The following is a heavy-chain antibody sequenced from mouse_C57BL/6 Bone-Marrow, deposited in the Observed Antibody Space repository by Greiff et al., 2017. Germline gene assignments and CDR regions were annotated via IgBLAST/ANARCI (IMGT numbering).Heavy chain of an antibody. Sequence: EVMLVESGGGLVKPGGSLKLSCAASGFTFSSYAMSWVRQTPETRLEWVATISDGGSYTYYPDNVKGRFTISRDNAKNNLYLQMSHLKSEDTAMYYCARDRWLLRFDYWGQGTTLTVSS. CDR2: ISDGGSYT. J-gene: IGHJ2*01. D-gene: IGHD2-3*01. CDR1: GFTFSSYA. CDR3: ARDRWLLRFDY. V-gene: IGHV5-4*01.